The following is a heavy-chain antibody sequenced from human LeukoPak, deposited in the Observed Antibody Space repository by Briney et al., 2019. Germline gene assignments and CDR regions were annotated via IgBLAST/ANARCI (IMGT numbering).Heavy chain of an antibody. CDR2: INHSGST. D-gene: IGHD3-10*02. J-gene: IGHJ6*02. CDR3: ARLLVRGVNYYGMDV. Sequence: SETLSLTCAVYGGSFSGYYWSWIRQPPGKGLEWIGEINHSGSTNYNPSLKSRVTISVDTSKNQFSLKLSSVTAADTAVYYCARLLVRGVNYYGMDVWGQGTTVTVSS. CDR1: GGSFSGYY. V-gene: IGHV4-34*01.